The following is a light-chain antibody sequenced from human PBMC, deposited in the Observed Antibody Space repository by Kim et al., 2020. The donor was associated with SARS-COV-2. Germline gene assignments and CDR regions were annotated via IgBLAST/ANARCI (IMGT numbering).Light chain of an antibody. J-gene: IGLJ2*01. V-gene: IGLV1-51*01. CDR3: GTWDNSLSVV. Sequence: QSVLTQPPSVSAAPGQKVTISCSGSSSNIGNSYVSWYQQLPGSAPKLLIFDNNKRPSGIPDRFSGSKSGTSATLDISGLQTGDEADYFCGTWDNSLSVVFGGGTQLTVL. CDR2: DNN. CDR1: SSNIGNSY.